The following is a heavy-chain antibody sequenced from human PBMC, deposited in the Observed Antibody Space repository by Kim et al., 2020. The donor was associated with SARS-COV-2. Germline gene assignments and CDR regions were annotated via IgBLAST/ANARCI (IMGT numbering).Heavy chain of an antibody. D-gene: IGHD3-10*01. V-gene: IGHV3-23*01. CDR2: T. CDR3: AKQRPGAVDH. J-gene: IGHJ4*02. Sequence: TYDADTVNGRFTSSRDNSKNTLYMPMNSLRAEDTAVYYCAKQRPGAVDHWGQGTLVTVSS.